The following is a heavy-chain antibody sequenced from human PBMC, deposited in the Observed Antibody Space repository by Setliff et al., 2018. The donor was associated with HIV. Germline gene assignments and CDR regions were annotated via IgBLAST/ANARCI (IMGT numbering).Heavy chain of an antibody. D-gene: IGHD4-17*01. Sequence: GSLRLSCAASGFTFNKAWMNWVRQAPGKGLEWVARVKSQRDGGTVDYAAPMKGRFTISVDDSGNTLYLQMNNLQTEDTALYYCTTIQKLTTPVDYWGQGTLVTVSS. J-gene: IGHJ4*02. CDR1: GFTFNKAW. CDR2: VKSQRDGGTV. V-gene: IGHV3-15*07. CDR3: TTIQKLTTPVDY.